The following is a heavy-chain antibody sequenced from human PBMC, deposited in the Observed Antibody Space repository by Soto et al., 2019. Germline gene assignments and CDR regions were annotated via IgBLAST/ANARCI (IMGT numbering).Heavy chain of an antibody. D-gene: IGHD6-25*01. J-gene: IGHJ5*02. Sequence: PGGSLRLSCAASGFTFSSYSMNWVRQAPGKGLEWVSSISSSSSYTYYADSGKGRFTIPRDNAKNTLYLQMNSLRAEDTTVYKCAKGLSXFDPWGQGTLVTVSS. CDR2: ISSSSSYT. V-gene: IGHV3-21*04. CDR3: AKGLSXFDP. CDR1: GFTFSSYS.